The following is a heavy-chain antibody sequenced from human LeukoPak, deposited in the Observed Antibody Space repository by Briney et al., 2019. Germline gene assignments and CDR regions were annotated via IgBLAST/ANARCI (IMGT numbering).Heavy chain of an antibody. Sequence: SETLSLTCTVSGGSISSYYWSWIRQPPGKGLEWIGYIYYSGSTNYNPSLKSRVTISVDTSTNQFSLKLSSVTAADTAVYYCARGYDFWSGYYTQATYYYYMDVWGKGTTVTVSS. D-gene: IGHD3-3*01. CDR3: ARGYDFWSGYYTQATYYYYMDV. CDR1: GGSISSYY. V-gene: IGHV4-59*01. J-gene: IGHJ6*03. CDR2: IYYSGST.